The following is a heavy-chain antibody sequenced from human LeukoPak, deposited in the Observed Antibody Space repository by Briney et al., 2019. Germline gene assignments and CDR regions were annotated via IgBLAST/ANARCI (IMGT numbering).Heavy chain of an antibody. CDR1: GGSISSLY. CDR3: ARVSRGVAQGFDAFDI. CDR2: IYYSGIT. V-gene: IGHV4-59*06. Sequence: PSETLSLTCSVSGGSISSLYWSWIRQHPGRGLEWFGCIYYSGITYYNPSLKSRLTISVDTSKNQFSLKLSSVTAADTAVYYCARVSRGVAQGFDAFDIWGQGTMVTVSS. D-gene: IGHD3-10*01. J-gene: IGHJ3*02.